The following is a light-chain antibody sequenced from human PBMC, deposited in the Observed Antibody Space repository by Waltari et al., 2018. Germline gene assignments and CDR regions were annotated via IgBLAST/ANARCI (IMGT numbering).Light chain of an antibody. V-gene: IGKV1-8*01. J-gene: IGKJ1*01. CDR1: QGISSY. CDR3: QQYYSNPAT. CDR2: AAS. Sequence: AIRITQSPSSLSASTGDRVTITCRASQGISSYLAWYQQKPGKPPKVLIYAASTLQSGVPSRFSGSGSGTDFTLTNSCLQAEDFAIYYCQQYYSNPATFGQGTKVEIK.